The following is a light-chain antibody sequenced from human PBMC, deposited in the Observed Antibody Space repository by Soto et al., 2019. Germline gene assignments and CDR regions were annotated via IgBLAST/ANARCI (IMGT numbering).Light chain of an antibody. J-gene: IGLJ3*02. CDR1: SGSIASNY. CDR3: QSYDSSTNWV. V-gene: IGLV6-57*03. Sequence: NFMLTQPHSVSESPGKTVTISCTRSSGSIASNYVQWYQQRPGSAPTTVIYEDNQRPSGVPDRFSGSIDSSSNSASLTISGLETEDEADYYCQSYDSSTNWVFGGGTKLT. CDR2: EDN.